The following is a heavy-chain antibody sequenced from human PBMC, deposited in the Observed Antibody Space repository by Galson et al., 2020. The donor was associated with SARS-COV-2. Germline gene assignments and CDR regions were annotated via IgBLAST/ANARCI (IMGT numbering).Heavy chain of an antibody. D-gene: IGHD5-18*01. V-gene: IGHV5-51*01. CDR3: ARSPTAMVTNFDY. Sequence: GESLKISCKGSGYSFTSYWIGWVRQMPGKGLEWMGLIYPGDSDTRYSPSFQGQVTISADKSISTAYLQWSSLKASDTAMYYCARSPTAMVTNFDYWGQGTLVTVSS. CDR2: IYPGDSDT. J-gene: IGHJ4*02. CDR1: GYSFTSYW.